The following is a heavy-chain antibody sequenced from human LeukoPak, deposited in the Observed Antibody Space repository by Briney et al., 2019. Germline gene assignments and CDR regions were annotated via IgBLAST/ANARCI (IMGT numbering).Heavy chain of an antibody. D-gene: IGHD3-3*01. V-gene: IGHV4-59*01. CDR1: GGSISNYY. Sequence: SSETLSLTCTVSGGSISNYYWSWIRQPPGKGLEWIGYIHYSGSTNNNPSLKSRVTISVDTSKNQFSLKLTSVTAADTAVYYCARNYDFWSGYLDYWGQGTLVTASS. J-gene: IGHJ4*02. CDR3: ARNYDFWSGYLDY. CDR2: IHYSGST.